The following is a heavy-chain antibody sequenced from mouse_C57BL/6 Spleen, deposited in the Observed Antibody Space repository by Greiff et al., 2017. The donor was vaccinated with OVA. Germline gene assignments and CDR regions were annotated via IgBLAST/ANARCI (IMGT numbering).Heavy chain of an antibody. CDR1: GYTFTDYY. Sequence: VQLQQSGPELVKPGASVKISCKASGYTFTDYYMNWVKQSHGKSLEWIGDINPYNGGTNYNQKFKGNATLTVDKSTSTAYMELSSLTSEDSAVYDCARGGYYGSSSYYIDYWGQGTSLTVSS. V-gene: IGHV1-26*01. CDR3: ARGGYYGSSSYYIDY. J-gene: IGHJ2*02. CDR2: INPYNGGT. D-gene: IGHD1-1*01.